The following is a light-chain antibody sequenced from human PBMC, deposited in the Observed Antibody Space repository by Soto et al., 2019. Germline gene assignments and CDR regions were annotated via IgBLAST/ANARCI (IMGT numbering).Light chain of an antibody. CDR1: SSDVGAYNY. V-gene: IGLV2-14*03. CDR3: TSYTTRSTGV. CDR2: DVN. Sequence: QSVLTQPASVSGSPGQSITISCTGTSSDVGAYNYVSWCQHHPGKAPKLIIYDVNNRPSGVSNRFSGSKSGNTASLTISGLQADDEAYYYCTSYTTRSTGVFGGGTKLTVL. J-gene: IGLJ3*02.